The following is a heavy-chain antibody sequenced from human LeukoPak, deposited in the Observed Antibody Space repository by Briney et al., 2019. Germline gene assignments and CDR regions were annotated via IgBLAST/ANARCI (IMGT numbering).Heavy chain of an antibody. CDR3: ARGRGGGSYYEMDV. V-gene: IGHV4-39*01. J-gene: IGHJ6*04. CDR2: IYYSGST. CDR1: GGSISSSSYY. Sequence: PSETLSLTCTVSGGSISSSSYYWGWIRQPPGKGLEWIGSIYYSGSTYYNPSLKSRVTISVDTSKNQFSLKLSSVTAADTAVYYCARGRGGGSYYEMDVWGKGPRSPSPQ. D-gene: IGHD1-26*01.